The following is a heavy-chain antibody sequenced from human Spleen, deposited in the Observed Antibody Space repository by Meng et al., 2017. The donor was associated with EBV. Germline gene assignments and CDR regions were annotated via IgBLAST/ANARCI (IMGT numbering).Heavy chain of an antibody. V-gene: IGHV3-21*01. J-gene: IGHJ4*02. CDR2: ISSTSTYI. D-gene: IGHD3-22*01. Sequence: EVQLVESGGGLVKPGGSLRLSCAASGFTFSSHTMNWVRQAPGKGLEWVSSISSTSTYIYYADSVKGRFTISRDNAKNSLYLQMNSLRAEDTAVFYCARDVYDSSGYPTLDYWGQGTLVTVSS. CDR1: GFTFSSHT. CDR3: ARDVYDSSGYPTLDY.